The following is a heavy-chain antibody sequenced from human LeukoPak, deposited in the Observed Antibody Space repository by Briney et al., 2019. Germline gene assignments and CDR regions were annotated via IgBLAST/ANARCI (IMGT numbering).Heavy chain of an antibody. CDR2: IYSGGTT. V-gene: IGHV3-53*04. CDR1: GFTVSTNC. Sequence: PGGSLRLSCAASGFTVSTNCMTWVRQAPGKGLEWVSTIYSGGTTYYADSVMGRFTISRHNSRNTLYLQMNSLRPEDTAVYYCAKGHSSSVWGQGTTVTVSS. D-gene: IGHD6-6*01. CDR3: AKGHSSSV. J-gene: IGHJ6*02.